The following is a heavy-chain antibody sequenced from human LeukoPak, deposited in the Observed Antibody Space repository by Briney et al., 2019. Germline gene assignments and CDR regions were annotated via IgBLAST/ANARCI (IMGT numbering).Heavy chain of an antibody. V-gene: IGHV4-61*05. CDR3: ARGVPLWDYGSGTYYNSRYDY. D-gene: IGHD3-10*01. CDR2: IYYSGST. CDR1: GGSISSSSYY. J-gene: IGHJ4*02. Sequence: SETLSLTCTVSGGSISSSSYYWGWIRQPPGKGLEWIGYIYYSGSTNYNPSLKSRVTISVDTSRNQFSLKLSSVTAADTAVYHCARGVPLWDYGSGTYYNSRYDYWGQGTLVSVSS.